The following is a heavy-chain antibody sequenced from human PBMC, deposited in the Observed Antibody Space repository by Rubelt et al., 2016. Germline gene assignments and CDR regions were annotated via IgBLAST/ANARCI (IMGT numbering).Heavy chain of an antibody. Sequence: DGSEKYYVDSVKGRFTISRDNAKNSLYLQMSSLRAEDTAVYYCANWGVPAAIPTYYYYGMDVWGQGTTVTVSS. D-gene: IGHD2-2*01. CDR2: DGSEK. V-gene: IGHV3-7*03. J-gene: IGHJ6*02. CDR3: ANWGVPAAIPTYYYYGMDV.